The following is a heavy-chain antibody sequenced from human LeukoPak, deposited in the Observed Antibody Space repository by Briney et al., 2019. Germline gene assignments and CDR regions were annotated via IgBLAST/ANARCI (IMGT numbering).Heavy chain of an antibody. CDR3: ARVTAAGGGSDR. CDR1: GGSVSGYH. D-gene: IGHD2-15*01. CDR2: IYFTGST. J-gene: IGHJ5*02. Sequence: SETLSLTCTVSGGSVSGYHWSWIRQPPGQGLECIGHIYFTGSTTYNPSLKSRVTISVDTSQNQFSLSLTSVTSADTAVYYCARVTAAGGGSDRWGQGTLVTVSS. V-gene: IGHV4-59*02.